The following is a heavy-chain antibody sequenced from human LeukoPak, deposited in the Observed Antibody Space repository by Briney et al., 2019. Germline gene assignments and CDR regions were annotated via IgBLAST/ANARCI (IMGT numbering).Heavy chain of an antibody. CDR2: ISAYNGNT. CDR3: AVHSSGWYVED. CDR1: GCTFTSYG. D-gene: IGHD6-19*01. J-gene: IGHJ4*02. V-gene: IGHV1-18*01. Sequence: ASVKVSCKASGCTFTSYGICWVRQAPGQGLEWMGWISAYNGNTNYAQKLQGRVTMTTDTSTSTAYMELRSLRSDDTAVYYCAVHSSGWYVEDWGQGTLVTVSS.